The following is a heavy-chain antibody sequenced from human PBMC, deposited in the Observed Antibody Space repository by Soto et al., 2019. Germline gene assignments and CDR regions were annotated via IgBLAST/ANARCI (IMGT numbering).Heavy chain of an antibody. D-gene: IGHD5-12*01. CDR1: GFTFSSYG. CDR2: IWYDGSNK. CDR3: ARDFGYSGYDWDLDY. Sequence: QVQLVESGGGVVQPGRSLSLSCAASGFTFSSYGMHWVRQAPGKGLEWVAVIWYDGSNKYYADSVKGRFTISRDNSKNTLYLQMNSLRAEDTAVYYCARDFGYSGYDWDLDYWGQGTLVTVSS. V-gene: IGHV3-33*01. J-gene: IGHJ4*02.